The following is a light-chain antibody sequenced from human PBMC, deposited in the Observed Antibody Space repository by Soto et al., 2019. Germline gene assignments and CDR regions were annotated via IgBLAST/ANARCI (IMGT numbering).Light chain of an antibody. V-gene: IGKV3-20*01. CDR3: QQYGSSPT. CDR2: GAS. CDR1: QSFSSSY. Sequence: IVLTQSPGTLSLSPGERATLSCRASQSFSSSYLAWYQQKPGQAPRLLIYGASSRATGIPDRFSGSGSGTDFTLTISRLEPEDFAVYYCQQYGSSPTFGQGIEVDI. J-gene: IGKJ1*01.